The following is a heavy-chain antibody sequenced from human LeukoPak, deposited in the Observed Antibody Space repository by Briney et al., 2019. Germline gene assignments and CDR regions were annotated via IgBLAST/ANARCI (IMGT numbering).Heavy chain of an antibody. J-gene: IGHJ4*02. CDR1: GFTFSRYA. CDR3: AKDYYGSGSYRHFDQ. D-gene: IGHD3-10*01. V-gene: IGHV3-23*01. CDR2: TSGSGGSK. Sequence: PGGCLRLSCAFSGFTFSRYAMSGVRQATGEGLEWVSGTSGSGGSKYYADSVKGRFTISRDNSKNTLYLQMNSLRAEDTAVYYCAKDYYGSGSYRHFDQWGQGTLVTVST.